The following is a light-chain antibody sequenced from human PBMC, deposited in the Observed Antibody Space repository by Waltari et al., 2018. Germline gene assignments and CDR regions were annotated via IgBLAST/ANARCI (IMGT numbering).Light chain of an antibody. CDR2: GAS. J-gene: IGKJ2*01. CDR3: QQYGSSVLYT. Sequence: IELTQSPGTLSLSPGESATLSCRASQTLSKNYLAWYQQKPGQAPRLLIYGASSRAAGIPDRFSGSGSGTYFTLTISRLEPDDFAMYYCQQYGSSVLYTFGQGTKLEIK. CDR1: QTLSKNY. V-gene: IGKV3-20*01.